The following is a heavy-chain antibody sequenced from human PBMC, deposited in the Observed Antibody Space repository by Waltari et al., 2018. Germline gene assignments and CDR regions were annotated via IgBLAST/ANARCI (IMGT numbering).Heavy chain of an antibody. Sequence: QVQLQQWGAGLLKPSETLSLTCAVYGGSFSGYYWSWIRQPPGKGLEWIGEINHSGSTNYNPSLKSRVTISVDTSKNQFSLKLSSVTAADTAVYYCTRGQYASYYFDLWGRGTLVTVSS. CDR3: TRGQYASYYFDL. J-gene: IGHJ2*01. CDR1: GGSFSGYY. V-gene: IGHV4-34*01. D-gene: IGHD2-8*01. CDR2: INHSGST.